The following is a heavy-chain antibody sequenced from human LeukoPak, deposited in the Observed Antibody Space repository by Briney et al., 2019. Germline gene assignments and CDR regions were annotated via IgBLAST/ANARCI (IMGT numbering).Heavy chain of an antibody. Sequence: PGGSLRLSCAASGFTFSGFAMHWVRQAPGKGLEWVAVISYDGDTKYYGDSVKGRFTIARDNSRSILYLQTSSLRAEDTAIYYCARDPLVGHGDYFDYWGQGTLVTVSS. CDR2: ISYDGDTK. V-gene: IGHV3-30*03. CDR1: GFTFSGFA. D-gene: IGHD1-26*01. J-gene: IGHJ4*02. CDR3: ARDPLVGHGDYFDY.